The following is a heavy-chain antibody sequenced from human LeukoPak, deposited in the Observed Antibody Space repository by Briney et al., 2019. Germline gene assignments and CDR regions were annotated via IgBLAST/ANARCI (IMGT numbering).Heavy chain of an antibody. CDR2: IYHSGNT. V-gene: IGHV4-38-2*02. CDR3: ARVDYDSSGSDTFDI. Sequence: SETLSLTCTVSGYSISSGYYWGWIRQPPGKGLEWIGSIYHSGNTYYNPSLKSRVTISVDTSKNQFSLKLSSVTAADTAVYYCARVDYDSSGSDTFDIWGQGTMVTVSS. CDR1: GYSISSGYY. D-gene: IGHD3-22*01. J-gene: IGHJ3*02.